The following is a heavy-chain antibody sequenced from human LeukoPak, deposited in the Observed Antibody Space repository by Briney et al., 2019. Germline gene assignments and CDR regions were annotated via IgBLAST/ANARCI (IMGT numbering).Heavy chain of an antibody. CDR1: GFTFGSYA. V-gene: IGHV3-30*04. J-gene: IGHJ4*02. CDR3: ASGAGGWELLTKSTFDY. CDR2: ISYDGTNE. D-gene: IGHD1-26*01. Sequence: GRSLRLSCAASGFTFGSYATHWVRQAPGKGLEWVAVISYDGTNEYYADSVKGRFTISRDNSKNTLYLQMNSLRVEDTAVYYCASGAGGWELLTKSTFDYWGQGALVTVSS.